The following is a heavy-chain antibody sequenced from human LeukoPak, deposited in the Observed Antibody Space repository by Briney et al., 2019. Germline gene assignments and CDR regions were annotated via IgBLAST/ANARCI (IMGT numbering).Heavy chain of an antibody. CDR3: AKDADIVVSSYFDN. D-gene: IGHD2-2*01. Sequence: GGSLRLSCAASGFTFNHYGMHWVRQAPGKGLEWVAFIRYDASDKYYADSVKGRFTISRDNSNNTLSLQMNSLRAEDTAVYYCAKDADIVVSSYFDNWGQGTLVTVSS. CDR1: GFTFNHYG. J-gene: IGHJ4*02. V-gene: IGHV3-30*02. CDR2: IRYDASDK.